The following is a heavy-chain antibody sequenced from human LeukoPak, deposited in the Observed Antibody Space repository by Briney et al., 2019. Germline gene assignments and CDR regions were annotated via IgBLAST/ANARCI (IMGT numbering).Heavy chain of an antibody. CDR2: TYYRSKWSY. CDR3: ARDQDYGFDY. V-gene: IGHV6-1*01. CDR1: GDSVSSKSAT. D-gene: IGHD4-17*01. J-gene: IGHJ4*02. Sequence: SQTLSLTCAISGDSVSSKSATWNWIRQSPSRGLEWLGRTYYRSKWSYDYVVSVKGRITINPDTSKNQFSVQMNSVTPEDTAVYYCARDQDYGFDYWGQGTLVTVSS.